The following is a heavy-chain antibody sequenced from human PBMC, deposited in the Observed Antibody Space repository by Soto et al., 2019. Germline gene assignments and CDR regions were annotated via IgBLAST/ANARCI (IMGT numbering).Heavy chain of an antibody. CDR2: IDPSDSYT. V-gene: IGHV5-10-1*01. CDR1: GYSFTSYW. Sequence: GESLKISCKGSGYSFTSYWISWVRQMPGKGLEWMGRIDPSDSYTNYSPSFQGHVTISADKSISTAYLQWSSLKASDTAMYYCARQQWLGREDYYYYGMDVWGQGTTVTVSS. D-gene: IGHD6-19*01. J-gene: IGHJ6*02. CDR3: ARQQWLGREDYYYYGMDV.